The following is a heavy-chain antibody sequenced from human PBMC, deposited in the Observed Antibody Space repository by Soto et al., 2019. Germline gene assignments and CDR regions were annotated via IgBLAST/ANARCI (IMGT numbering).Heavy chain of an antibody. D-gene: IGHD3-10*01. Sequence: ASLKVSCKASGYTFTDYDFNWVRQAAGQGLEWMGLINPNTGNTAYAQKFQGRLTLTRDTSMSTAYMDLSSLTSEHTAVHYCARGFSSYSDFWAQGTPVTVSS. CDR3: ARGFSSYSDF. J-gene: IGHJ4*02. CDR2: INPNTGNT. V-gene: IGHV1-8*01. CDR1: GYTFTDYD.